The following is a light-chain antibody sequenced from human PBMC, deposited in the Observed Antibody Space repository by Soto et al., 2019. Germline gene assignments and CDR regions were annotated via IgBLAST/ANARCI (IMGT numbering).Light chain of an antibody. CDR2: GAS. CDR3: QQNFSTPRT. J-gene: IGKJ1*01. CDR1: QTISTY. Sequence: DIQMTQSPSPLSASVGDRVTITCRASQTISTYLNWYQQKPGKAPKLLIYGASSLQSGVPSRFSGSGSGTDFTLTISSLQPEDFGTYYCQQNFSTPRTFGQGTKVEIK. V-gene: IGKV1-39*01.